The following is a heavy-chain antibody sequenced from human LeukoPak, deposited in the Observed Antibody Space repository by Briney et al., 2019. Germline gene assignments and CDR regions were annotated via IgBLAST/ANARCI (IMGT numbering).Heavy chain of an antibody. D-gene: IGHD6-13*01. J-gene: IGHJ4*02. CDR3: ARDLLAAGKGDLDY. V-gene: IGHV3-30*04. CDR2: ISYDGSNK. CDR1: GFTFSSYA. Sequence: HPGGSLRLSCAASGFTFSSYAMHWVRQAPGKGLEWVAVISYDGSNKYYADSVKGRFTISRDNSKNTLYLQMNSLRAEDTAVYYCARDLLAAGKGDLDYWGQGTLVTVSS.